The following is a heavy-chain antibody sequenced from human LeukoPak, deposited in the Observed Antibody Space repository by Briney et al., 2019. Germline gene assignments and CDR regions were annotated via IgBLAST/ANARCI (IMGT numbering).Heavy chain of an antibody. D-gene: IGHD2-15*01. Sequence: PGGSLRLSCAASGFTFSSYAMSWVRRAPGKGLEWVSAISGSGGSTYYADSVKGRFTISRDNSKNTLYLQMNSLRAEDTAVYYCAKDHTPFRHYFDYWGQGTLVTVSS. CDR2: ISGSGGST. CDR1: GFTFSSYA. V-gene: IGHV3-23*01. J-gene: IGHJ4*02. CDR3: AKDHTPFRHYFDY.